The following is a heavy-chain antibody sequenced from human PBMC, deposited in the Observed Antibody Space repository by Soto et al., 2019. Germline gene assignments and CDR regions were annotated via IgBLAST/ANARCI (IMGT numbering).Heavy chain of an antibody. CDR3: ARRYGGNFDY. CDR2: IYYSGST. V-gene: IGHV4-59*01. D-gene: IGHD4-17*01. CDR1: GGSISSYY. Sequence: QVQLQESGPGLVKPSETLSLTCTVSGGSISSYYWSWIRQPPGKGLEWIGYIYYSGSTNYNPSLKSRVHIPVDTSKNQFSLKLSSVTAADTAVYYCARRYGGNFDYWGQGTLVTVSS. J-gene: IGHJ4*02.